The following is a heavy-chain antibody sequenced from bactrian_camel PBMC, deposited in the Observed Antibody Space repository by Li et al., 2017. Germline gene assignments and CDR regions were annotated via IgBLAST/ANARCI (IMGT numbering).Heavy chain of an antibody. CDR2: IGRDGIT. V-gene: IGHV3S63*01. CDR3: AADTIGYNVRSDFGY. J-gene: IGHJ6*01. CDR1: AYTPANVR. Sequence: HVQLVESGGGSVQAGGSLRLSCAFDAYTPANVRMAWFRQAPGKEREGVACIGRDGITMYSDSVKGRFTISRDNAKNTLYLQMNSLKPEDTAVYYCAADTIGYNVRSDFGYWGQGTQVTVS.